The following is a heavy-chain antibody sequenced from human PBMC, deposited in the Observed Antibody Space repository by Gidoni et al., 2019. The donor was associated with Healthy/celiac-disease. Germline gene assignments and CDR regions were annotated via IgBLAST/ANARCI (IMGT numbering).Heavy chain of an antibody. D-gene: IGHD3-9*01. CDR3: ARDRSDYDILTGYYLNYYYYYGMDV. V-gene: IGHV3-7*03. CDR1: GFTFSSYW. CDR2: IKQDGSEK. J-gene: IGHJ6*02. Sequence: EVQLVESGGGLVQPGGSLRLSCAASGFTFSSYWMSWVRQAPGKGLEWVANIKQDGSEKYYVASVKGRFTISRDNAKNSLYLQMNSLRAEDTAVYYCARDRSDYDILTGYYLNYYYYYGMDVWGQGTTVTVSS.